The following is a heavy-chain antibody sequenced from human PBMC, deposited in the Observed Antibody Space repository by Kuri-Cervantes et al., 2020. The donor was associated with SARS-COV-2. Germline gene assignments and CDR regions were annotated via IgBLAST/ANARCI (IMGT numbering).Heavy chain of an antibody. J-gene: IGHJ4*02. D-gene: IGHD7-27*01. CDR2: ISYDGSNK. Sequence: GESLKISCAASGFTFSSYSMNWVRQAPGKGLEWVAVISYDGSNKYYADSVKGRFTISRDNSKNTLYLQMNSLRAEDTAVYYCARELLTGDGFDYWGQGTLVTVSS. CDR1: GFTFSSYS. V-gene: IGHV3-30*03. CDR3: ARELLTGDGFDY.